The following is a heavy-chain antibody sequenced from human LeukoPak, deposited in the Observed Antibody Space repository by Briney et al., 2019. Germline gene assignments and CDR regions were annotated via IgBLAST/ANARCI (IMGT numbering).Heavy chain of an antibody. J-gene: IGHJ4*02. D-gene: IGHD6-19*01. CDR2: VSYSGST. CDR3: ARKFGTGWFFDY. V-gene: IGHV4-59*01. CDR1: DGSISSYY. Sequence: SGTLSLTCTVSDGSISSYYWSWIRQPPGKGLEWIGYVSYSGSTNYDPSLKSRVTISVDTSKNQFSLKLSSVTAADTAVYYCARKFGTGWFFDYWGRGTLVTVSS.